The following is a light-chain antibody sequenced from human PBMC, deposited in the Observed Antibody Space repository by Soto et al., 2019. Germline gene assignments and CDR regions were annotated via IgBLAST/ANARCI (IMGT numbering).Light chain of an antibody. CDR3: QQYGSSPPMYT. CDR2: GAS. Sequence: EIVLTQSPGTLSLSPGERATLSCRASQSVSSSYLAWYQQKPGQAPRLLIYGASGRATGIPDRFSGSGSGTDFTLTISRLEPEDFAVYYCQQYGSSPPMYTFGQGTKLEIE. J-gene: IGKJ2*01. V-gene: IGKV3-20*01. CDR1: QSVSSSY.